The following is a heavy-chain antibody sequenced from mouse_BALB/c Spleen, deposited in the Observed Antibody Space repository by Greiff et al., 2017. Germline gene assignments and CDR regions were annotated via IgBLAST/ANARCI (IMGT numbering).Heavy chain of an antibody. J-gene: IGHJ3*01. CDR3: ARNSYYYGSSYLAY. D-gene: IGHD1-1*01. V-gene: IGHV2-2*02. CDR1: GFSLTGYG. CDR2: IWSGGST. Sequence: VKLMESGPGLVAPSQSLSITCTVSGFSLTGYGVNWVRQSPGKGLEWLGVIWSGGSTDYNAAFISRLSISKDNSKSQVFFKMNSLQANDTAIYYCARNSYYYGSSYLAYWGQGTLVTVSA.